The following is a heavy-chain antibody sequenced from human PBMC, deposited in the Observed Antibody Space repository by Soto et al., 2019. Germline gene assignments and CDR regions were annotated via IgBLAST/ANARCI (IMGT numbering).Heavy chain of an antibody. J-gene: IGHJ4*02. CDR2: IIPIFGTA. D-gene: IGHD5-18*01. CDR3: ARAPYSYGRYFDY. CDR1: GGTFSSYA. V-gene: IGHV1-69*13. Sequence: SVKVSCKASGGTFSSYAISWVRQAPGQGLEWMGGIIPIFGTANYAQKFQGRVTITADESTSTAYLELSSLRSEDTAVYYFARAPYSYGRYFDYWGQGTLVTISS.